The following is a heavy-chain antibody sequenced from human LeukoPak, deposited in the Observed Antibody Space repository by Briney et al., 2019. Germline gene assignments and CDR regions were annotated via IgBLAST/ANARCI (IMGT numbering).Heavy chain of an antibody. V-gene: IGHV4-59*01. Sequence: KPSETLSLTCTVSGGSISSYYWSWIRQPPGKGLEWIGYIYYSGSTNYNPSPKSRVTISVDTSKNQFSLKLSSVTAADTAVYYCARNSPRGYAHAFDIWGQGTMVTVSS. CDR2: IYYSGST. CDR1: GGSISSYY. CDR3: ARNSPRGYAHAFDI. J-gene: IGHJ3*02. D-gene: IGHD5-12*01.